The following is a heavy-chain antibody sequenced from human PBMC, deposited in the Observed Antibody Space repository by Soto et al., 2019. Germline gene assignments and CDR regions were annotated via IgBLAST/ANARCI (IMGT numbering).Heavy chain of an antibody. V-gene: IGHV4-38-2*01. J-gene: IGHJ5*02. CDR2: IYHSGST. D-gene: IGHD6-13*01. CDR3: ARGYSSSCDWFDP. Sequence: KPSETLSLTCAVSGYSISSGYYWGWIRQPPGKGLEWIGSIYHSGSTYYNPSLKSRVTISVDTSKNQFSLKLSSVAAADTAVYYCARGYSSSCDWFDPWGQGTLVTVSS. CDR1: GYSISSGYY.